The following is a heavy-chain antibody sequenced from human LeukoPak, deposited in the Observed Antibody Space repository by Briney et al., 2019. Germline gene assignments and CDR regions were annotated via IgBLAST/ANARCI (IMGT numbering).Heavy chain of an antibody. D-gene: IGHD5-12*01. CDR1: GYTLTELS. Sequence: ASVKVSCKVSGYTLTELSMHWVRQAPGKGLEWMGGFDPEDGETIYAQKFQGRVTMTEDTSTDTAYMELSSLRSEDTAVYYCATLNSGYDIHYYYYYMDVWGKGTTVTVSS. J-gene: IGHJ6*03. V-gene: IGHV1-24*01. CDR2: FDPEDGET. CDR3: ATLNSGYDIHYYYYYMDV.